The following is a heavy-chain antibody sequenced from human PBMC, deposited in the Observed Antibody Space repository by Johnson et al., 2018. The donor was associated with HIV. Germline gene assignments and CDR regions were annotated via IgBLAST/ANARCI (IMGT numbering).Heavy chain of an antibody. V-gene: IGHV3-30*18. CDR1: GFTFSSYG. J-gene: IGHJ3*02. CDR2: ISYDGSNK. Sequence: QVQLVESGGGVVQPGRSLRLSCAASGFTFSSYGMHWVRQAPGKGLEWVAVISYDGSNKYYADSVKGRFTISRDNSKNTLYLQMNSLRAEDTAVYYCAKALEYSSSSMAFDIWGQGTMVTVSS. CDR3: AKALEYSSSSMAFDI. D-gene: IGHD6-6*01.